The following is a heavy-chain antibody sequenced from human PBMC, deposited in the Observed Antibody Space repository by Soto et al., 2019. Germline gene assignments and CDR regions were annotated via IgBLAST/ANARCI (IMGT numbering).Heavy chain of an antibody. CDR1: GGSISSYY. V-gene: IGHV4-4*07. CDR3: ARDLGGEYYYDSSGFGAFDI. Sequence: PSETLSLTCTVSGGSISSYYWSWIRQPAGKGLEWIGRICTSGSTNYNPSLKSRVTMSVDTSKNQFSLKLSSVTAADTAVYYCARDLGGEYYYDSSGFGAFDIWGQGTMVTVSS. J-gene: IGHJ3*02. CDR2: ICTSGST. D-gene: IGHD3-22*01.